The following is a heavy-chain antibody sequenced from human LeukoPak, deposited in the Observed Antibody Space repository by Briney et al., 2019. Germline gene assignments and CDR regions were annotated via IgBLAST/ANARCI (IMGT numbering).Heavy chain of an antibody. D-gene: IGHD4-17*01. V-gene: IGHV3-21*01. J-gene: IGHJ5*02. CDR2: ISSSSDYI. Sequence: GGSLRLSCAASGFSFISYSMNWVRQAPGKGLEWVSSISSSSDYIYHADSGKGRFTISRDNPKKSLYLQMNSLRAEDTAVYYCARGVTTTRFGRFDPWGQGTLVIVSS. CDR1: GFSFISYS. CDR3: ARGVTTTRFGRFDP.